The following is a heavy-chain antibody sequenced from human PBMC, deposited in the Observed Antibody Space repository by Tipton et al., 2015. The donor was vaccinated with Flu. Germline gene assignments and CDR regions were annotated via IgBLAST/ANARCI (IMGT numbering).Heavy chain of an antibody. CDR1: GFTFSSYS. Sequence: SLRLSCAASGFTFSSYSMHWVRQAPGKGLEWVSVISQDGSSEYYTDSVKGRFTISRDNSKDTLYLQMDSLRIEDTAVYYCARGLVGATAIGWFDPWGQGTLVTVSS. CDR3: ARGLVGATAIGWFDP. J-gene: IGHJ5*02. V-gene: IGHV3-30*04. CDR2: ISQDGSSE. D-gene: IGHD1-26*01.